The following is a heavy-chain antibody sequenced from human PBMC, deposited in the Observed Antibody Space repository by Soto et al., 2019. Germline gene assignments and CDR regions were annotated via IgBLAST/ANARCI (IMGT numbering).Heavy chain of an antibody. Sequence: QITLKESGPTLVKPTQTLTLTCTFSGFSLSASGVGVGWVRQPPGKALEWLALIYWDDDKRYSPSLKSRLTITKDTSEDQVALTMTNMDPGDTGTYYCARTDDFWSGYVACKSWGQGTLVTVSS. CDR1: GFSLSASGVG. V-gene: IGHV2-5*02. D-gene: IGHD3-3*01. J-gene: IGHJ5*02. CDR3: ARTDDFWSGYVACKS. CDR2: IYWDDDK.